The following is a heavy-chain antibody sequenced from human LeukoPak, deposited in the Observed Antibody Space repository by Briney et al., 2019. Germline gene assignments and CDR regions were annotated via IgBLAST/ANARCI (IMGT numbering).Heavy chain of an antibody. V-gene: IGHV3-23*01. CDR2: ISGTGGST. CDR1: GFTFSSYA. D-gene: IGHD3-16*01. Sequence: GGSLRLSCAASGFTFSSYAMSWVRQAPGKGLEWGSAISGTGGSTYYADSVKGRFTISRDNSKNTLYLQMNSLRAEDTAVYYCAKGRDYDYFFDYWGQGTLVTVSS. CDR3: AKGRDYDYFFDY. J-gene: IGHJ4*02.